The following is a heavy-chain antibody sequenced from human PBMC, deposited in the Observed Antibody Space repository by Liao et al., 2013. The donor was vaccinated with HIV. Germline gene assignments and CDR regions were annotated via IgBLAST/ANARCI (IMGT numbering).Heavy chain of an antibody. CDR1: GGSISGHY. CDR2: IYHRGST. Sequence: QVQLQESGPGLLKPSETLSLTCRVSGGSISGHYNTWIRQSPVKGLEWIGYIYHRGSTNYNPSLKSRVTMSVDESKNQFSLKLSSVTAADTAVYYCARVVRGVMTDAFDIWGQGTMVTVSS. V-gene: IGHV4-59*08. CDR3: ARVVRGVMTDAFDI. J-gene: IGHJ3*02. D-gene: IGHD3-10*01.